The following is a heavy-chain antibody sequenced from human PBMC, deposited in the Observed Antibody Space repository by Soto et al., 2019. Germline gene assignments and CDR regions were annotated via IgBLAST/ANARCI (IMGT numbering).Heavy chain of an antibody. Sequence: GGSLRLSCAASGFTFSGSAMHWVRQASGKGLEWVGRIKSKTDGGTTDYAAPVKGRFTISRDDSKNTLYLQMNSLKTEDTAVYYCTTYSGSPRPYDAFDIWGQGTMVT. CDR2: IKSKTDGGTT. CDR1: GFTFSGSA. V-gene: IGHV3-15*01. D-gene: IGHD1-26*01. CDR3: TTYSGSPRPYDAFDI. J-gene: IGHJ3*02.